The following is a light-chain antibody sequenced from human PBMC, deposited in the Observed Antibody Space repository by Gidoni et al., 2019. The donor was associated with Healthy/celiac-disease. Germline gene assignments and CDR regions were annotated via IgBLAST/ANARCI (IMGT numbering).Light chain of an antibody. CDR2: AAS. Sequence: AIQLTPSPSSLSASVGDRVTITCRASQGIRNDLGWYQQKPGKAPKLLIYAASSLQSGVPSRFSGSGSGTDFTLTISSLQPEDFATYYCLQDYNYLTFXGXTKVXIK. CDR1: QGIRND. CDR3: LQDYNYLT. V-gene: IGKV1-6*01. J-gene: IGKJ4*01.